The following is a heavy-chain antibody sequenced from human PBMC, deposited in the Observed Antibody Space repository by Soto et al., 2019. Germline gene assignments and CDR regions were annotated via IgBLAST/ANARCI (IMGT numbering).Heavy chain of an antibody. D-gene: IGHD1-26*01. CDR3: ARQGGWFDP. CDR1: GGSIRSYY. Sequence: QVQLQESGPGLVKPSETLSLTCTVSGGSIRSYYWSWIRQPPGKGLEWIGSIYYSGSTNYKPSLKSRVTISVDTSKNQFSLKLYSVTAADTAVYYCARQGGWFDPWGQGTLVTVSS. J-gene: IGHJ5*02. CDR2: IYYSGST. V-gene: IGHV4-59*08.